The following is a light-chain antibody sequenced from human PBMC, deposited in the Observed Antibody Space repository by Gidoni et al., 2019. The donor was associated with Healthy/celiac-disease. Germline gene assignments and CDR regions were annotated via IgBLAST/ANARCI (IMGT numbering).Light chain of an antibody. CDR1: SSNIGAGYD. CDR3: QSYDSSLSGVV. CDR2: GNS. J-gene: IGLJ2*01. V-gene: IGLV1-40*01. Sequence: QSVLTHPPSVPGAPGQRVTISCTGSSSNIGAGYDVHWYQQLPGTAPKLLIYGNSNRPSGVPDRFSGSKSGTSASLAITGLQAEDEADYYCQSYDSSLSGVVFGGGTKLTVL.